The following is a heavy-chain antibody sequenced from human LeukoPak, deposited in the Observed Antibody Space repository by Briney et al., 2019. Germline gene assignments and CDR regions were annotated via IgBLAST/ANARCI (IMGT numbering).Heavy chain of an antibody. CDR1: GYTFTGYY. CDR2: MNPNSGNT. CDR3: ARAPSVSNFDY. V-gene: IGHV1-8*03. Sequence: ASVKVSCKASGYTFTGYYMHWVRQATGQGLEWMGWMNPNSGNTGYAQKFQVRVTITRDTSVNTAYMELSSLRSEDTAVYYCARAPSVSNFDYWGQGTLVTVSS. J-gene: IGHJ4*02. D-gene: IGHD4-11*01.